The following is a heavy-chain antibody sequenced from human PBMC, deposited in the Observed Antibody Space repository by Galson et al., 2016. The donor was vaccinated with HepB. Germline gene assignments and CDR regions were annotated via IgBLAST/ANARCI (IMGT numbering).Heavy chain of an antibody. CDR2: ISDDGTNK. Sequence: SLRLSCAASGFSFRNYGMHWVRQAPGKGLDWVSAISDDGTNKYYADSMKGRFTISRDNSKNTLSLQMNSLRAEDTAGYYCVAGKDYFEHWGQGTLVTVSS. D-gene: IGHD3-9*01. V-gene: IGHV3-30*03. CDR1: GFSFRNYG. CDR3: VAGKDYFEH. J-gene: IGHJ1*01.